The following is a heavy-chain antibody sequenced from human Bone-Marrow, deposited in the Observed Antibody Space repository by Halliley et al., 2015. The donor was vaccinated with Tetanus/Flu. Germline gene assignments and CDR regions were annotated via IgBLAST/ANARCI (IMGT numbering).Heavy chain of an antibody. D-gene: IGHD6-13*01. CDR3: AKDSSNWPRTIPLDD. V-gene: IGHV3-23*01. J-gene: IGHJ4*02. CDR2: ISGGGGST. Sequence: ISGGGGSTYYADSVKGRLTISRDNSKNTLYLQMNGLKAGDTAIYSCAKDSSNWPRTIPLDDWGQGTLVTVSS.